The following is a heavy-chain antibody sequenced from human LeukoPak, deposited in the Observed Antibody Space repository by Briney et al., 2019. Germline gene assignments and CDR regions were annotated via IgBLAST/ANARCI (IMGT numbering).Heavy chain of an antibody. V-gene: IGHV3-23*01. D-gene: IGHD3-3*01. CDR3: AETRYYDFWSGIDNWFDP. Sequence: PGGSLRLSCAAPGFTFSSYAMSWVRQAPGKGLEWVSAISGSGGSTYYADSVKGRFTISRDNSKNTLYLQMNSLRAEDTAVYYCAETRYYDFWSGIDNWFDPWGQGTLVTVSS. CDR2: ISGSGGST. J-gene: IGHJ5*02. CDR1: GFTFSSYA.